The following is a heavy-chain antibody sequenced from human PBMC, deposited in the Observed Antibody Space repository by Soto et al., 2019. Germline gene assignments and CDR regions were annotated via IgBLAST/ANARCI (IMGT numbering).Heavy chain of an antibody. J-gene: IGHJ5*02. V-gene: IGHV4-59*01. CDR2: IYYSGST. CDR1: GGSISSYY. Sequence: SETLSLTCTVSGGSISSYYWSWVRQPTGKGLEWIGYIYYSGSTNYNPSLKSRVTISVDTSKNQFSLKLSSVTAADTAVYYCARAVSSIAAVYWFDPWGQGTLVTVSS. D-gene: IGHD6-6*01. CDR3: ARAVSSIAAVYWFDP.